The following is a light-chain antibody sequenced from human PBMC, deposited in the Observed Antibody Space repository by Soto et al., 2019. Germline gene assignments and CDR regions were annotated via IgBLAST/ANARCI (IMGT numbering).Light chain of an antibody. CDR2: TVS. CDR1: ESVSVF. Sequence: DIQMTQSPSTLSASVGDRVTNTCRASESVSVFLAWYQQKPGRAPKLLIYTVSTLESGVPSRFSGSGSETEFTLTISSLQPDDFATYYCQQYKHYSTFGQGTKLEIK. V-gene: IGKV1-5*03. J-gene: IGKJ2*01. CDR3: QQYKHYST.